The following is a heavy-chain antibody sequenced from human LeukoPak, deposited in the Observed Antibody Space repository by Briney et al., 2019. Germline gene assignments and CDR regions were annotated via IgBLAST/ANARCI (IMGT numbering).Heavy chain of an antibody. CDR3: AREVTPYY. J-gene: IGHJ4*02. CDR1: GFTFSNYW. CDR2: IKQDGSEK. V-gene: IGHV3-7*01. Sequence: GSLRLSCAASGFTFSNYWMSWVRQAPGKGLEWVANIKQDGSEKYYVDSVKGRFTISRDNAKNSLYLQMNSLRAEDTAVYYCAREVTPYYWGQGTLVTVSS. D-gene: IGHD2-21*02.